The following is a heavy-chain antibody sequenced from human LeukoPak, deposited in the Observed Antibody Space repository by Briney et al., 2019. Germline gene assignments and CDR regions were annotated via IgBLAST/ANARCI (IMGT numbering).Heavy chain of an antibody. CDR2: INHSGST. CDR3: ARPAGIAVAGTWFDP. D-gene: IGHD6-19*01. CDR1: GGSFSGYY. V-gene: IGHV4-34*01. Sequence: PSETLSLTCAVYGGSFSGYYWSWIRQPPGKGLEWIGEINHSGSTNYNPSLKSRVTISVDTSKNQFSLKLSSVTAADTAVYYCARPAGIAVAGTWFDPWGQGTLVTVSS. J-gene: IGHJ5*02.